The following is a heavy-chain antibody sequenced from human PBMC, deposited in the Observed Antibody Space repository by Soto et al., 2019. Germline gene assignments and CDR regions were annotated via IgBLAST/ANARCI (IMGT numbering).Heavy chain of an antibody. V-gene: IGHV3-23*01. CDR2: ISAGSEGA. D-gene: IGHD2-15*01. CDR3: ARDLWWYLH. CDR1: GFTFSSHA. Sequence: EVQLLESGGGLVQPGGALRLSCAASGFTFSSHAMSWVRQAPGKGLEWILCISAGSEGAYYADSVKGRFTISRDNSKNTLYLQMNNLRAEDTAVYYCARDLWWYLHWGRGTLVTVSS. J-gene: IGHJ4*02.